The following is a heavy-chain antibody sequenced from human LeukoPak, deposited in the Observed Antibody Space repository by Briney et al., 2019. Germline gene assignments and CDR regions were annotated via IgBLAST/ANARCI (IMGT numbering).Heavy chain of an antibody. CDR2: ISSSSSYI. CDR3: ARAREYCSGRTCYHYYGMDV. Sequence: GGSLRLSCAASGFTFSSYAMSWVRQAPGKGLEWVSFISSSSSYIDYADSVKGRCTISRDNAKNSLYLQMNSLRAEDTAVYFCARAREYCSGRTCYHYYGMDVWGQGTTVTVSS. J-gene: IGHJ6*02. D-gene: IGHD2-15*01. V-gene: IGHV3-21*01. CDR1: GFTFSSYA.